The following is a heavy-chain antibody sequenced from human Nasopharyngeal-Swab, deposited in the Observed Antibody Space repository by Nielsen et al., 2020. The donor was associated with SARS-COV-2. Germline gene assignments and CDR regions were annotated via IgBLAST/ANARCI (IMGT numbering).Heavy chain of an antibody. CDR3: ANCLNDEMDAFDI. CDR2: IIPILGIA. D-gene: IGHD1-1*01. J-gene: IGHJ3*02. CDR1: GGTFSSYA. V-gene: IGHV1-69*04. Sequence: SVPVSCKASGGTFSSYAISWVRQAPAQGLVWMGRIIPILGIANYAQKFQGRVTITADKSTSTAYMELSSLRSEDTAVYYCANCLNDEMDAFDIWGQGTMVTVSS.